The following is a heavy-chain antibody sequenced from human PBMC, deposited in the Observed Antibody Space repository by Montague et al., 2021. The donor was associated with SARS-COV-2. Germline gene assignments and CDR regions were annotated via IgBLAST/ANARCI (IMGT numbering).Heavy chain of an antibody. D-gene: IGHD2-15*01. CDR2: IYYSGST. Sequence: SETLSLTCTVSGGSISSSNYYWGWIRQPPGKGLEWIGSIYYSGSTYYNPSLKSRVTISVDTSKNQVSLKLSSVTAADTAVYYCASHCGGGRCYFGMDVWGQGTTVTVSS. CDR1: GGSISSSNYY. CDR3: ASHCGGGRCYFGMDV. V-gene: IGHV4-39*01. J-gene: IGHJ6*02.